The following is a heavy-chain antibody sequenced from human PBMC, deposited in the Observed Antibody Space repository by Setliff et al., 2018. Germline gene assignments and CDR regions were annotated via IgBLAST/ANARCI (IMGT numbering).Heavy chain of an antibody. D-gene: IGHD3-10*01. V-gene: IGHV4-4*07. CDR2: IYVTEST. CDR1: GDSISNFY. Sequence: SETLSLTCTVSGDSISNFYWNWIRQPAGKGLEWIGRIYVTESTKYNPSLKSRVTLSIDTSKNQFSLKLSSVTAADAALYYCAASRAYTGAVEEWFLPKTFDFWGQGSPVTVSS. J-gene: IGHJ4*02. CDR3: AASRAYTGAVEEWFLPKTFDF.